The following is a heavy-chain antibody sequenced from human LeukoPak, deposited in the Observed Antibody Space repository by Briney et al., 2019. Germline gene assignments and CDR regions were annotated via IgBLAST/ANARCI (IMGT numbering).Heavy chain of an antibody. CDR1: GGSFSGYY. Sequence: KPSETLSLTCAVYGGSFSGYYWSWIRQPPGKGLEWIGEINHSGSTNYNPSLKSRVTISVDTSKNQFSLKLSSVTAADTAVYYCAREVYSSSWYDWDYYYYMDVWGKGTTVTISS. CDR3: AREVYSSSWYDWDYYYYMDV. J-gene: IGHJ6*03. V-gene: IGHV4-34*01. D-gene: IGHD6-13*01. CDR2: INHSGST.